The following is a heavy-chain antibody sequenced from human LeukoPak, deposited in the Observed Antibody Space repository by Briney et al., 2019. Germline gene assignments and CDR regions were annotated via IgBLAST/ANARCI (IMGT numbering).Heavy chain of an antibody. J-gene: IGHJ3*02. V-gene: IGHV6-1*01. D-gene: IGHD3-16*01. Sequence: SQTLSLTCAISGDSVSNNNAAWNWIRQSPSRGLEWLGRTYYRTKWYTDYAVSVSSRITINPDASKNQFSLQLNSVTPEDTAVYYCASSSLRGSDAFDIWGQGTMVTVSS. CDR2: TYYRTKWYT. CDR1: GDSVSNNNAA. CDR3: ASSSLRGSDAFDI.